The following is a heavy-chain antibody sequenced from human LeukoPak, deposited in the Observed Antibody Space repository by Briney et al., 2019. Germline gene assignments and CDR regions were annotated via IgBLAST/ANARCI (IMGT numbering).Heavy chain of an antibody. CDR1: GFTFSSYD. V-gene: IGHV3-7*03. Sequence: GGSLRLSCAASGFTFSSYDMNWVRQAPGKGLEWVASINHNGNVNYYVDSVKGRFTISRDNAKNSLYLQMSNLRAGDTAVYFCARGGGLDVWGQGATVTVSS. CDR3: ARGGGLDV. D-gene: IGHD3-16*01. CDR2: INHNGNVN. J-gene: IGHJ6*02.